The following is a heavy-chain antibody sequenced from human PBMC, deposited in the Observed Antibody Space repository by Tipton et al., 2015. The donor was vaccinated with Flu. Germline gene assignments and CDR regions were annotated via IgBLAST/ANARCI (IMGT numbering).Heavy chain of an antibody. CDR2: IYHSGST. V-gene: IGHV4-38-2*01. Sequence: TLSLTCAVSGYSISSGYYWGWIRQPPGKGLEWIRSIYHSGSTYYNPSLKSRVTISVDTSKNQFSLKLSSVTAADTAVYYCARTIVVVSYFDYWGQGTLVTVSS. J-gene: IGHJ4*02. CDR1: GYSISSGYY. D-gene: IGHD3-22*01. CDR3: ARTIVVVSYFDY.